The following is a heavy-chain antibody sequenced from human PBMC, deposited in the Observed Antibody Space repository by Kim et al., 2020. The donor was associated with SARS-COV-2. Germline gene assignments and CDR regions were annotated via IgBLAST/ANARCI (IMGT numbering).Heavy chain of an antibody. Sequence: SPSFQGQVTISADKSISTAYLQWSSLKASDTAMYYCARKARNGLANRMDVWGQGTTVTVSS. CDR3: ARKARNGLANRMDV. J-gene: IGHJ6*02. D-gene: IGHD1-1*01. V-gene: IGHV5-51*01.